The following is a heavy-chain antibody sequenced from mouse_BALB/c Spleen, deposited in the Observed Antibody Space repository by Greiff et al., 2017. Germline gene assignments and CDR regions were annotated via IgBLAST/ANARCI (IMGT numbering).Heavy chain of an antibody. V-gene: IGHV5-17*02. CDR1: GFTFSSFG. CDR3: ARGDPRNAMDY. D-gene: IGHD3-3*01. J-gene: IGHJ4*01. CDR2: ISSGSSTI. Sequence: EVMLVESGGGLVQPGGSRKLSCAASGFTFSSFGMHWVRQAPEKGLEWVAYISSGSSTIYYADTVKGRFTISRDNPKNTLFLQMTSLRSEDTAMYYCARGDPRNAMDYWGQGTSVTVSS.